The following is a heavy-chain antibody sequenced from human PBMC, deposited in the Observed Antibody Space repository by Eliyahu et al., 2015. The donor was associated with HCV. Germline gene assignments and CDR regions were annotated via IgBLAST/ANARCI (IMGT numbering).Heavy chain of an antibody. CDR1: GYTFTGYY. CDR2: INPNSGGT. CDR3: ARVRASSSSWGVDY. V-gene: IGHV1-2*02. D-gene: IGHD6-13*01. Sequence: QVQLVQSGAEVKKPGASVXXSCXASGYTFTGYYMHWVRQAPGQGLEWMGWINPNSGGTNYAQKFQGRVTMTRDTSISTAYMELSRLRSDDTAVYYCARVRASSSSWGVDYWGQGTLVTVSS. J-gene: IGHJ4*02.